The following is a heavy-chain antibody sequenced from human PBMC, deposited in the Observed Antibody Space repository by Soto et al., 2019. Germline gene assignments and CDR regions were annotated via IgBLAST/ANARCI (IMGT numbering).Heavy chain of an antibody. CDR2: IYHSGST. CDR3: ASLVKGIAVAGVGSYFDY. CDR1: GGSISSSNW. D-gene: IGHD6-19*01. V-gene: IGHV4-4*02. Sequence: PSETLSLTCAVSGGSISSSNWCSWVRQPPGKGLEWIGEIYHSGSTNYNPSLKSRVTISVDKSKNQFSLKLSSVTAADTAVYYCASLVKGIAVAGVGSYFDYWGQGTLVTVSS. J-gene: IGHJ4*02.